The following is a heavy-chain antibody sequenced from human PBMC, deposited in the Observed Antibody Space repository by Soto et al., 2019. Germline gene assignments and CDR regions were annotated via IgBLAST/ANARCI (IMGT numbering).Heavy chain of an antibody. CDR3: ARSEYDFWSGYYLY. CDR2: IIPIFGTA. V-gene: IGHV1-69*06. Sequence: SVKVSCKASGGTFSSYAISWVRQAPGQGLEWMGGIIPIFGTANYAQKFQGRVTITADKSTSTAYMELSSLRSDDTAVYYCARSEYDFWSGYYLYWGQGTLVTVSS. J-gene: IGHJ4*02. D-gene: IGHD3-3*01. CDR1: GGTFSSYA.